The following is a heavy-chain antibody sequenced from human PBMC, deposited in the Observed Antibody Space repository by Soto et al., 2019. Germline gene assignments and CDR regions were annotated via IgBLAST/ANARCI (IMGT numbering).Heavy chain of an antibody. CDR3: AKEPTVTTIGWFDP. CDR1: GFTFSSYA. V-gene: IGHV3-23*01. D-gene: IGHD4-4*01. CDR2: ISGSGGST. Sequence: PGGSLRLSCAASGFTFSSYAMSWVRQAPGKGLEWVSAISGSGGSTYYANSVKGRFTISRDNSKSTLYLQMNSLRAEDTAVYYCAKEPTVTTIGWFDPWGQGTLVTVSS. J-gene: IGHJ5*02.